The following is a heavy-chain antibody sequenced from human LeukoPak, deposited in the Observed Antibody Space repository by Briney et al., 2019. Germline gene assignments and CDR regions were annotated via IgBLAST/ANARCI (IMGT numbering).Heavy chain of an antibody. J-gene: IGHJ3*02. D-gene: IGHD3-3*01. CDR3: ARERSGSEIFARSFDI. CDR2: IYHSGST. V-gene: IGHV4-4*02. Sequence: SGTLSLTCVVSGGSISRSNWWSWVRQPPGKGLEWIGEIYHSGSTNYNPSLKSRITISVDKSKNQFSLKLSSVTAADTAVYYCARERSGSEIFARSFDIWGQGTMVTVSS. CDR1: GGSISRSNW.